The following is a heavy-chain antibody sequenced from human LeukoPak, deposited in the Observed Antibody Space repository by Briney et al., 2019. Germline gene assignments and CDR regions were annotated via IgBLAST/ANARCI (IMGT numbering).Heavy chain of an antibody. CDR1: GFTFSTYG. CDR2: IWYDGSNK. D-gene: IGHD3-22*01. V-gene: IGHV3-33*01. J-gene: IGHJ4*02. CDR3: ARDPVNYYDSSGSGFCDY. Sequence: GRSLRLSCAASGFTFSTYGMHWVRQAPGKGLEWVAVIWYDGSNKYYADSVKGRFTISRDNSKNTLYLQMNSLRAEDTAVYYCARDPVNYYDSSGSGFCDYWGQGTLVTVSS.